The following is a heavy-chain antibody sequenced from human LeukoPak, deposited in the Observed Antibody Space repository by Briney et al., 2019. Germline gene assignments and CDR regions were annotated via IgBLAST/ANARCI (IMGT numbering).Heavy chain of an antibody. CDR3: ARAHSGSYYYY. Sequence: ASVKVSCKASGYSFTSYGISWVRQAPGQGLEWMGWISAYNGNTDYAQKFQGRVTMTTDTSTSTAYMEVRSLRSDDTAVYYCARAHSGSYYYYWGQGTLVTVSS. J-gene: IGHJ4*02. CDR2: ISAYNGNT. CDR1: GYSFTSYG. D-gene: IGHD1-26*01. V-gene: IGHV1-18*01.